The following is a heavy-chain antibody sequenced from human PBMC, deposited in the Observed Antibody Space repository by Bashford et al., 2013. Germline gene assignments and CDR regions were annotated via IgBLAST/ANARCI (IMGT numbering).Heavy chain of an antibody. D-gene: IGHD6-13*01. CDR3: ASGSSSWYVADY. Sequence: WVRQAPGQGLEWMGWISAYNGNTNYAQKLQGRVTMTTDTSTSTAYMELRSLRSDDTAVYYCASGSSSWYVADYWGQGTLVTVSS. V-gene: IGHV1-18*01. CDR2: ISAYNGNT. J-gene: IGHJ4*02.